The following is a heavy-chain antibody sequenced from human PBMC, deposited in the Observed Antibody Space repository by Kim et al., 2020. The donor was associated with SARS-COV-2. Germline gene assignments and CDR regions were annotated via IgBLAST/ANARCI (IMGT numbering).Heavy chain of an antibody. J-gene: IGHJ4*02. Sequence: YADQVKGRFTITRDNSKNTLYLQMGSLRAEDTAVYYCVKSAAAGPGADYWGQGTLVTVSS. V-gene: IGHV3-64D*09. D-gene: IGHD6-13*01. CDR3: VKSAAAGPGADY.